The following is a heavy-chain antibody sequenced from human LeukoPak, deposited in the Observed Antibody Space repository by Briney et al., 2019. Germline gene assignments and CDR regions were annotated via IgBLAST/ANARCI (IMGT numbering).Heavy chain of an antibody. V-gene: IGHV3-23*01. CDR1: GFTFGAYT. J-gene: IGHJ4*02. CDR2: ISGSGANT. D-gene: IGHD2-2*01. Sequence: GGSLRLSCAASGFTFGAYTMNWVRQAPGKGLEWVSGISGSGANTYYADSVKGRFTISRDNSKNTLYLQMNNLRAEDTAVYYCAKGGCSSTSCYFDYWGQGTLVTVSS. CDR3: AKGGCSSTSCYFDY.